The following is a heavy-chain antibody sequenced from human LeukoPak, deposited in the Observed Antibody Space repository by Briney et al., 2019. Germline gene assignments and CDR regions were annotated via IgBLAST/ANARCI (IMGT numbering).Heavy chain of an antibody. CDR1: GGTFSSYA. CDR3: ARDPLRFGELLYYFDY. V-gene: IGHV1-69*13. D-gene: IGHD3-10*01. J-gene: IGHJ4*02. Sequence: SVKVSCKASGGTFSSYAISWVRQAPGQGLEWMGGIIPIFGTANYAQKFQGRVTITADESTSTAYMELRSLRSDDTAVYYCARDPLRFGELLYYFDYWGQGTLVTVSS. CDR2: IIPIFGTA.